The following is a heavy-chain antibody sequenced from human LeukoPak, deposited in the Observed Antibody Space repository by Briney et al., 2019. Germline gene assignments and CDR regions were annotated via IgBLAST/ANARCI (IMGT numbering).Heavy chain of an antibody. J-gene: IGHJ4*02. CDR2: IYYSGST. CDR1: GGSVSRGSYY. Sequence: SETLSLTCTVSGGSVSRGSYYWNWIRQPPGKGLEWIGYIYYSGSTNYNPSLKSRVTISEDTSKNQFSLKLSSVTAADTAVYYCARGQMATILFDYWGQGILVTVSS. D-gene: IGHD5-24*01. CDR3: ARGQMATILFDY. V-gene: IGHV4-61*01.